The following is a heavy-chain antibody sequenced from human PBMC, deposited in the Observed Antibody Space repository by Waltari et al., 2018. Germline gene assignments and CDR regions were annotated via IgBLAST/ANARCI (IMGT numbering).Heavy chain of an antibody. D-gene: IGHD2-2*01. CDR3: ARSSVSCCNWFDP. CDR1: DYSISSGHY. CDR2: IYYSGST. J-gene: IGHJ5*02. V-gene: IGHV4-38-2*01. Sequence: QVQLLESGPGLVKPSETLSLTCAVSDYSISSGHYWGWIRQPPGKGREWIGSIYYSGSTNYNPARKSRVTISVATSKNQFSLKLTAVPASDTAVYYCARSSVSCCNWFDPWGQGTLVTVSS.